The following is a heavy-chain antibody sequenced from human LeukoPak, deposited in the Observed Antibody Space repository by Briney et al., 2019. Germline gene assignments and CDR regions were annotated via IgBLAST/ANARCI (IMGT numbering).Heavy chain of an antibody. CDR3: AKDICSGGSCSSDY. J-gene: IGHJ4*02. D-gene: IGHD2-15*01. V-gene: IGHV3-33*06. CDR2: IYYDGSNK. Sequence: GGSLRLSCAASGFTFSNYGMHWVRQAPGKGLECAAVIYYDGSNKYYADSVKGRFTISRDNSKNTVYLQMNSLRAEDTAIYYCAKDICSGGSCSSDYWGQGTLVTVSS. CDR1: GFTFSNYG.